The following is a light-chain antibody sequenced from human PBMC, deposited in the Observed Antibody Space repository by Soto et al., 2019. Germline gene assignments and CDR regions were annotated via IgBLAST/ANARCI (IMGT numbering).Light chain of an antibody. CDR3: QKYSSVLV. Sequence: DIQMTQSPTSLSASVGDRVTITCRASQGIRNYVAWYQQIPGKAPKLLIYAASTLQSGVPSRFSGSGSGTDFTITINGLQPEDVATYSCQKYSSVLVFGPGTKVEIK. V-gene: IGKV1-27*01. CDR2: AAS. J-gene: IGKJ3*01. CDR1: QGIRNY.